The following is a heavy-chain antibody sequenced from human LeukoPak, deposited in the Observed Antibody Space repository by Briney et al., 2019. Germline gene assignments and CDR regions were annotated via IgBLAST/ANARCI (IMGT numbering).Heavy chain of an antibody. Sequence: GGSLRLSCAASGFTFSTYSMNWVRQAPQKGLEWVSYISSSSSTIYYADSVKGRFTISRDNAKNSLYLQINSLRAEDTAVYYCARANRIVAAAARLDYWGQGTLVTVSS. CDR1: GFTFSTYS. CDR2: ISSSSSTI. CDR3: ARANRIVAAAARLDY. J-gene: IGHJ4*02. V-gene: IGHV3-48*04. D-gene: IGHD6-13*01.